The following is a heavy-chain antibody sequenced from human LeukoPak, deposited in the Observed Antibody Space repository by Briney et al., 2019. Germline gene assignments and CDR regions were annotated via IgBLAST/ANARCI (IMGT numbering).Heavy chain of an antibody. Sequence: GGSLRLSCAASGFTLSSYALSWVRQAPGKGLEWVSVTSESGGSTHYADSVKGRFTIYRDNSKNTLYLQMNSLGGEDTAVYYCAKGRWGLTINNFDIWGQGRMVTVSS. V-gene: IGHV3-23*01. D-gene: IGHD3-9*01. CDR1: GFTLSSYA. CDR3: AKGRWGLTINNFDI. CDR2: TSESGGST. J-gene: IGHJ3*02.